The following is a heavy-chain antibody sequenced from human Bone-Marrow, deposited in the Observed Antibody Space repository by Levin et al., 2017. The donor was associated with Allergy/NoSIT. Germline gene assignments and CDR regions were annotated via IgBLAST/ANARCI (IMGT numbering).Heavy chain of an antibody. J-gene: IGHJ3*02. V-gene: IGHV4-39*01. CDR3: ARLGWGDAFDI. CDR2: IYYSGST. Sequence: SQTLSLTCTVSVGSISSSDYYWGWIRQPPGKGLEWIGNIYYSGSTHYNPSLQSRVTISVDTSKNQFSLKLNSVTAADTAFYDCARLGWGDAFDIWGQGTMVTVSS. D-gene: IGHD3-16*01. CDR1: VGSISSSDYY.